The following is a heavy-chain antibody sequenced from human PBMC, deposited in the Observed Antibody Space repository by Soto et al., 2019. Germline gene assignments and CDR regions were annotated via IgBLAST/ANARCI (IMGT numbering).Heavy chain of an antibody. CDR3: AIDGRWEHILRYYYYGMDV. Sequence: ASVKVSCKASGYTFTSYGISWVRQAPGQGLEWMGWISAYNGNTNYAQKLQGRVTMTTDTSTSTAYMELRSLRSDDTAVYYCAIDGRWEHILRYYYYGMDVWGQGTTVTVSS. CDR2: ISAYNGNT. D-gene: IGHD3-9*01. J-gene: IGHJ6*02. CDR1: GYTFTSYG. V-gene: IGHV1-18*01.